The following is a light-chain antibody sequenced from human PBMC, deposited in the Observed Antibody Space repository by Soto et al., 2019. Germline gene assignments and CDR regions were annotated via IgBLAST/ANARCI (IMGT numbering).Light chain of an antibody. V-gene: IGLV2-14*01. CDR2: DVS. CDR3: SSYTSSNTLV. J-gene: IGLJ1*01. Sequence: QSLLTQPASVSGSPGQSITISCTGTSSDVGGYNYVSWYQQHPGKAPKFKIYDVSNRPSGVSNRFSGSKSGNTASLTISGLQADDEADYYCSSYTSSNTLVFGTGTKVTVL. CDR1: SSDVGGYNY.